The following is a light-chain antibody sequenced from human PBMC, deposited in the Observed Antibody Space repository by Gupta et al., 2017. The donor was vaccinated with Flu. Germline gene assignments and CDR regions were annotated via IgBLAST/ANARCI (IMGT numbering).Light chain of an antibody. CDR1: QSISSY. CDR3: QQSYSTPRT. CDR2: AAS. Sequence: GDRVTITCRASQSISSYLNWYQQKPGKAPKLLIYAASSLQSGVPSRFSGSGSGTDFTLTISSLQPEDFATYYCQQSYSTPRTFGQGTKVEIK. V-gene: IGKV1-39*01. J-gene: IGKJ1*01.